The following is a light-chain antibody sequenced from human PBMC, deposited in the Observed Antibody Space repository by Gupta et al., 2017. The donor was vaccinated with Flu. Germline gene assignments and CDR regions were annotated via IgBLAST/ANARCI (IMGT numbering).Light chain of an antibody. CDR1: QSISSY. CDR3: QQSYSTPRT. CDR2: AAS. Sequence: GDRVTITCRASQSISSYLNWYQQKPGKAPKLLIYAASSLQSGVPSRFSGSGSGTDFTLTISSLQPEDFATYYCQQSYSTPRTFGQGTKVEIK. V-gene: IGKV1-39*01. J-gene: IGKJ1*01.